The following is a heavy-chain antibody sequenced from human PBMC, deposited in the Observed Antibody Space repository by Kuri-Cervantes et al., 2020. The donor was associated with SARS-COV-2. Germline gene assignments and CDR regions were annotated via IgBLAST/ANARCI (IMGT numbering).Heavy chain of an antibody. J-gene: IGHJ4*02. D-gene: IGHD5-12*01. Sequence: GESLKISCAASGFTFSSYSMNWVRRAPGKGLGWVSAISGSGGSTYYADSVKGRFTISRDNSKNTLYLQMNSLRAEDTAVYYCAKVISGYDQRAAGFDYWGQGTLVTVSS. V-gene: IGHV3-23*01. CDR3: AKVISGYDQRAAGFDY. CDR2: ISGSGGST. CDR1: GFTFSSYS.